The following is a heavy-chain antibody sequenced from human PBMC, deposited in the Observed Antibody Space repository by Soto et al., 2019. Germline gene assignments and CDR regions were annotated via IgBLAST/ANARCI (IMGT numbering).Heavy chain of an antibody. CDR3: STFVNDLNGAARYYKNSY. D-gene: IGHD3-10*01. CDR2: IYYSGST. V-gene: IGHV4-31*03. J-gene: IGHJ4*01. CDR1: GGSISSGGYY. Sequence: QVQLQESGPGLVKPSQTLSLSCTVSGGSISSGGYYWSWIRQHQGQGLEWIGFIYYSGSTNHNPSLKSRVSRSADTSKNPFSLKLSSLTAADTAVYYCSTFVNDLNGAARYYKNSYWGHGTLVTVSS.